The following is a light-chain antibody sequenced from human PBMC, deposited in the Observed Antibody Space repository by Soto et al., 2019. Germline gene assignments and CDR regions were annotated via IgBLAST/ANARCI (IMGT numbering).Light chain of an antibody. V-gene: IGKV3D-15*01. CDR1: QSVDND. CDR2: DAS. Sequence: EIVMTQSPATLSVSPGDRATLSCRASQSVDNDLAWYQQKPGQPPRLLIYDASTRATGIPARFSGSQSGTEFTLPISSLLSEDFAVYFCKQYNNWPLTFGGGTKVETK. J-gene: IGKJ4*01. CDR3: KQYNNWPLT.